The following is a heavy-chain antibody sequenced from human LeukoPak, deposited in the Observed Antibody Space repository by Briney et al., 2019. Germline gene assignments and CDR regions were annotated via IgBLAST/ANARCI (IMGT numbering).Heavy chain of an antibody. V-gene: IGHV3-21*01. Sequence: GGSLRLSCAASGFTFSSYSMNWVRQAPGKGLEWVSSITSSSSFVYYADSVKGRFTISRDNANNSLYLQMSSLRAEDTAVYYCASEIPNLRYCSGASCDYWGQGTLVTVSS. CDR3: ASEIPNLRYCSGASCDY. CDR2: ITSSSSFV. J-gene: IGHJ4*02. D-gene: IGHD2-15*01. CDR1: GFTFSSYS.